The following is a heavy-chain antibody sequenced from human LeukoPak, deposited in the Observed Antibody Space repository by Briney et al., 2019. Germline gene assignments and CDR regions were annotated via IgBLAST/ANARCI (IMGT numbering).Heavy chain of an antibody. CDR1: GGSISSYY. Sequence: SETLSLTCTVSGGSISSYYWSWIRQPPGKGLEWIGYIYYSGSTNYNPSLKSRVTISVDTSKNQFSLKLSSVTAADTAVYFCARRRGLDYDNWGQGTLVTVSS. D-gene: IGHD3/OR15-3a*01. J-gene: IGHJ4*02. V-gene: IGHV4-59*08. CDR2: IYYSGST. CDR3: ARRRGLDYDN.